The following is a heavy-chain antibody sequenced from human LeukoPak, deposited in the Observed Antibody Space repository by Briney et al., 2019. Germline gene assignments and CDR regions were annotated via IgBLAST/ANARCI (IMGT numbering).Heavy chain of an antibody. CDR3: TRHSPSYYYDSSGYYRIAEYFQH. J-gene: IGHJ1*01. CDR2: IRSKANSHAT. CDR1: GFTFSGSA. V-gene: IGHV3-73*01. D-gene: IGHD3-22*01. Sequence: GGSLRLSCAASGFTFSGSAMHWVRQASGKGLEWVGRIRSKANSHATAYAASVKGRFTISRDDSKNTAYLQMNSLKTEDTAVYYCTRHSPSYYYDSSGYYRIAEYFQHWGQGTLVTVSS.